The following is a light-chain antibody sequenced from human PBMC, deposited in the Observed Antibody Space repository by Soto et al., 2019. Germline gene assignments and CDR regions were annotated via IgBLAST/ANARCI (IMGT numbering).Light chain of an antibody. Sequence: QSVLTHPASVSGSPGQSITISCTGTSSDVGGYNYVSWYQQHPGKAPKLMIYDVSDRPSGVSNRFSGSKSGNTASLTISGLQAEDEADYYCSSYTSSSTLAVFGGGTQLTVL. CDR2: DVS. J-gene: IGLJ2*01. CDR3: SSYTSSSTLAV. V-gene: IGLV2-14*01. CDR1: SSDVGGYNY.